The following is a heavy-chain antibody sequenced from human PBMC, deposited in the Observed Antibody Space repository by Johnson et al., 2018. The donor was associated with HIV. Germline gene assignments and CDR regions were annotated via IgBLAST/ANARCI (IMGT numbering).Heavy chain of an antibody. Sequence: QVQLVESGGGVVKPGGSLRLSCAASGFTFSSYAMHWVRQAPGKGLEWVAVISYDGSNKYYANSVKGQFTISRDNSKNTLDRQMNSLRAADTAVYYCARDWEETAFDIWGQGTMVTVSS. CDR2: ISYDGSNK. D-gene: IGHD1-26*01. J-gene: IGHJ3*02. CDR1: GFTFSSYA. CDR3: ARDWEETAFDI. V-gene: IGHV3-30*04.